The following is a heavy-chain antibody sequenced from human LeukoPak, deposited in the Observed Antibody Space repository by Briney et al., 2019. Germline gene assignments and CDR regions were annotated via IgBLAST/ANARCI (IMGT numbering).Heavy chain of an antibody. D-gene: IGHD3-10*01. J-gene: IGHJ4*02. Sequence: PSETLSLTCTVSGGSISSGSHYWAWIRQPPGKGLEWLATISESGTTYYNPSLKSRVTISVDTSKNQFSLRLGSVTAADTAVYYCARYSGSSFDYWGQGTLVTVSS. CDR1: GGSISSGSHY. CDR3: ARYSGSSFDY. V-gene: IGHV4-39*01. CDR2: ISESGTT.